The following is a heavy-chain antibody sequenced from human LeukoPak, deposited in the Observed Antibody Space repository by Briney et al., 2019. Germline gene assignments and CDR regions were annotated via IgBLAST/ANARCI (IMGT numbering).Heavy chain of an antibody. D-gene: IGHD6-13*01. CDR2: INPSGGST. J-gene: IGHJ6*02. V-gene: IGHV1-46*01. CDR1: GYTFTGYY. CDR3: ARPINSSSWYGGYYYGMDV. Sequence: ASVKVSCKASGYTFTGYYMHWVRQAPGQGLEWMGIINPSGGSTSYAQKFQGRVTMTRDTSTSTVYMELSSLRSEDTAVYYCARPINSSSWYGGYYYGMDVWGQGTTVTVSS.